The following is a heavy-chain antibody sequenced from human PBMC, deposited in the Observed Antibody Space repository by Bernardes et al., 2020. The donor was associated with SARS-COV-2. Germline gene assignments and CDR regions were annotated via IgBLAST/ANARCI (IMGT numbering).Heavy chain of an antibody. CDR2: INAGNFNT. V-gene: IGHV1-3*01. J-gene: IGHJ6*02. D-gene: IGHD1-1*01. Sequence: ASVKVSCKASGHIFSSYAIDWVRQAPGQRLEWMGRINAGNFNTKYSQKFQGRVTITRDTSANTAYMELSRLRSEDTAVYYCARDQRCTGNNCMIAPNHYYYGLDVWGQGTTVIVSS. CDR3: ARDQRCTGNNCMIAPNHYYYGLDV. CDR1: GHIFSSYA.